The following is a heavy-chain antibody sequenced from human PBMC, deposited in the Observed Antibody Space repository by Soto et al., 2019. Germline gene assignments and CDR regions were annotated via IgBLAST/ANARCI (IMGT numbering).Heavy chain of an antibody. Sequence: QVQLVESGGGVVQPGRSLRLSCAASGFTFSSYGMHWVRQAPGKGLEWVAVISYDGSNKYYADSLKGRFTVSRDNSKNALYLQMSSLRAEDTAVYYCVKDGSSGWPYYYGMDVCGQGTTVTVSS. J-gene: IGHJ6*02. CDR3: VKDGSSGWPYYYGMDV. V-gene: IGHV3-30*18. CDR2: ISYDGSNK. D-gene: IGHD6-19*01. CDR1: GFTFSSYG.